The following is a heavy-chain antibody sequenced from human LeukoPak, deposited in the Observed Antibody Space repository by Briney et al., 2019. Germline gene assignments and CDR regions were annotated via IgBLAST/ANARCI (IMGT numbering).Heavy chain of an antibody. J-gene: IGHJ4*02. CDR3: ARGNEYSSHYFDY. Sequence: SSETLSLTCAVYGGSFSGYYWSWIRQPPGKGLEWIGEINHSGSTNYNPSLKSRVTISVDTSKNQFSLKLSSVTAADTAVYYCARGNEYSSHYFDYWGQGTLVTVSS. V-gene: IGHV4-34*01. CDR2: INHSGST. CDR1: GGSFSGYY. D-gene: IGHD6-6*01.